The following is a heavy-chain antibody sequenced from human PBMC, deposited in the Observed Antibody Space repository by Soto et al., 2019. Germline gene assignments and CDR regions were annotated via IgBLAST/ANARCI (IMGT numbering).Heavy chain of an antibody. CDR3: ARIIAVAGTDDYYGMDV. Sequence: ASETLSLTCTVSGGSISSGGYYWSWIRQHPGKGLEWIGYIYYSGSTYYNPSLKSRVTISVDTSKNQFSLKLSSVTAADTAVYYCARIIAVAGTDDYYGMDVWGQGTTVTVSS. V-gene: IGHV4-31*03. CDR1: GGSISSGGYY. CDR2: IYYSGST. D-gene: IGHD6-19*01. J-gene: IGHJ6*02.